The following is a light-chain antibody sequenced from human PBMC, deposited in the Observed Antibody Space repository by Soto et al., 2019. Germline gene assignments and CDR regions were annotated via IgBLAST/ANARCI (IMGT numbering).Light chain of an antibody. Sequence: QSALTQPASVSGSPGQSITISCTGTSSDVGGYNYVSWYQQHPGKAPKLMIYDVSNRPSGVSNRFSGSKSGNTASLPLSGLQAQAEADYYCSSSTSSSTYVFGTGTKVTVL. CDR1: SSDVGGYNY. V-gene: IGLV2-14*01. CDR2: DVS. CDR3: SSSTSSSTYV. J-gene: IGLJ1*01.